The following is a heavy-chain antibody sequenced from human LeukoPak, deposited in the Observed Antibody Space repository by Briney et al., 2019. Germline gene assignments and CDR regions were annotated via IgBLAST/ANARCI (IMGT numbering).Heavy chain of an antibody. V-gene: IGHV1-69*13. J-gene: IGHJ5*02. D-gene: IGHD3-10*01. Sequence: SVKVSCKASGGTFSSYAISWVRQAPGQGLEWMGGIIPIFGTANYAQKFQGRVTITADESTSTAYMELSSLRSEDTAVYYCAREPLLLWFGELLGSFDPWGQGTLVTVSS. CDR3: AREPLLLWFGELLGSFDP. CDR1: GGTFSSYA. CDR2: IIPIFGTA.